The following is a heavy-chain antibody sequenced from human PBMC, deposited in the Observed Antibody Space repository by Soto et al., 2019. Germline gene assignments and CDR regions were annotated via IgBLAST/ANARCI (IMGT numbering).Heavy chain of an antibody. CDR3: ARVGYSGYDGWFDP. D-gene: IGHD5-12*01. V-gene: IGHV1-69*13. CDR2: IIPIFGTA. J-gene: IGHJ5*02. CDR1: GGTFSSYA. Sequence: GASVKVSCKASGGTFSSYAISWVRQAPGQGLEWMGGIIPIFGTANYAQKFQGRVTITADESTSTAYVELSSLRSEDTAVYYCARVGYSGYDGWFDPWGQGTLVTVSS.